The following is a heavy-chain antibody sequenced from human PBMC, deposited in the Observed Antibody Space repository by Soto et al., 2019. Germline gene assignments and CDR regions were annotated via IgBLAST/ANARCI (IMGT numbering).Heavy chain of an antibody. J-gene: IGHJ4*02. V-gene: IGHV1-69*04. CDR3: ARDLSLAADGSDY. CDR2: IIPILGIA. D-gene: IGHD6-13*01. Sequence: SVKVSCKASGGTFSSYTISWVRHAPGQGLEWMGRIIPILGIANYAQKFQGRVTITADKSTSTAYMELSSLRSEDTAVYYCARDLSLAADGSDYWGQGTLVTVSS. CDR1: GGTFSSYT.